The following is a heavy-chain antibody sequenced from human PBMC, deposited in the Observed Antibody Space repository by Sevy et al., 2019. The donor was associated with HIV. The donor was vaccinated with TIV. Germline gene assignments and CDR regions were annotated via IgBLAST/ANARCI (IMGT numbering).Heavy chain of an antibody. J-gene: IGHJ4*02. CDR3: ARDPFSKADY. Sequence: GGSLRLSCAGSGFAFSSYWMSWVCQAPGKGLEWVANINQDGSGKNYVDSVKGRFTISRDNAKNSLYLQMNSLRAEDTAVYYCARDPFSKADYWGQGTLVTVSS. CDR1: GFAFSSYW. CDR2: INQDGSGK. V-gene: IGHV3-7*01. D-gene: IGHD4-4*01.